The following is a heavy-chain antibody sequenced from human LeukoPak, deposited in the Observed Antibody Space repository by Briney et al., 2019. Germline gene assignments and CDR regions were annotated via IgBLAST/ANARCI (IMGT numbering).Heavy chain of an antibody. CDR3: AREQYCDSSGYYYGY. CDR2: ISAYNGNT. D-gene: IGHD3-22*01. Sequence: ASVKVSCKASGYTFTNYGISWVRQAPGQGLEWMGWISAYNGNTNYAQKLQDRVTMTTDTSTSTAYMELRSLRSDDTAVYYCAREQYCDSSGYYYGYWDQGTLVTVSS. V-gene: IGHV1-18*04. J-gene: IGHJ4*02. CDR1: GYTFTNYG.